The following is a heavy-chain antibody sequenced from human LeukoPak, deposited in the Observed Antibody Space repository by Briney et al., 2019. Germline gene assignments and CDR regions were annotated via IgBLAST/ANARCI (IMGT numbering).Heavy chain of an antibody. D-gene: IGHD6-13*01. Sequence: PGGSLRLSCAASGFTFSSYGMHWVRQAPGKGLEWVAVIWYDGSNKYYAGSVKGRFTISRDNSKNTLYLQMNSLRAEDTAVYYCARDVKKLVRPYNWFDPWGQGTLVTVSS. CDR1: GFTFSSYG. CDR3: ARDVKKLVRPYNWFDP. CDR2: IWYDGSNK. V-gene: IGHV3-33*01. J-gene: IGHJ5*02.